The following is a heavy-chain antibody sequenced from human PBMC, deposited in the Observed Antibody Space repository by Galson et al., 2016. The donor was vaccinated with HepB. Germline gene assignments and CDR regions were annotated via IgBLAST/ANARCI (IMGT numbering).Heavy chain of an antibody. J-gene: IGHJ3*02. D-gene: IGHD2-8*01. Sequence: SETLSLTCTVSAGSISTYYWTWIRQPPGKGLEWIGYVYYGVSTLYSPSLKSRVAMSVDTSKHQLSLRLSSVTAADTAVYFCARGNGDAFDIWGQGTMVTVSS. V-gene: IGHV4-59*01. CDR2: VYYGVST. CDR3: ARGNGDAFDI. CDR1: AGSISTYY.